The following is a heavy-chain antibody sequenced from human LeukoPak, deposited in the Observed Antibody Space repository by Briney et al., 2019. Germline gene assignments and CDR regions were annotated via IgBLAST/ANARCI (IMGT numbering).Heavy chain of an antibody. V-gene: IGHV1-2*02. J-gene: IGHJ5*02. CDR1: GYIFTGFY. D-gene: IGHD6-13*01. CDR2: INPNSGAT. CDR3: ARAHLIAAPGYNWFDP. Sequence: GASVKVSCKASGYIFTGFYMHWVRQAPGQGLEWMGWINPNSGATNYAQKFQGRVTMTRDTSINTAYMELSSLRSDDAAVFYCARAHLIAAPGYNWFDPWGQGTLVTVSS.